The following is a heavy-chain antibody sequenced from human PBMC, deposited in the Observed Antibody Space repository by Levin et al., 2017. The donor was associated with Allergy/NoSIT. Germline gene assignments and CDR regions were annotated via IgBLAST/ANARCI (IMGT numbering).Heavy chain of an antibody. Sequence: PSETLSLTCAASGFAFSRFWMTWVRQAPGKGLEWVANIKPDGSETFYVDSVKGRFTVSRDNADNSVSLQMASLRAEDTTVYYCARDDRGGLQFLEWLPHTPSFDYWGQGTQVTVSS. J-gene: IGHJ4*02. CDR3: ARDDRGGLQFLEWLPHTPSFDY. CDR1: GFAFSRFW. V-gene: IGHV3-7*03. CDR2: IKPDGSET. D-gene: IGHD3-3*01.